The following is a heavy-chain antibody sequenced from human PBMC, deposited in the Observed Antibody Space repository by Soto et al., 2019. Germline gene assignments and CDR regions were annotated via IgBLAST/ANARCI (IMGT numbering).Heavy chain of an antibody. V-gene: IGHV3-21*01. D-gene: IGHD3-10*02. Sequence: PGKGLEWVSSISSSSSYIYYADSVKGRFTISRDNAKNSLYLQMNSLRAEDAAVYYCARDFFFQAEDGIRDVRSVSAFLLNRSSDL. J-gene: IGHJ2*01. CDR3: ARDFFFQAEDGIRDVRSVSAFLLNRSSDL. CDR2: ISSSSSYI.